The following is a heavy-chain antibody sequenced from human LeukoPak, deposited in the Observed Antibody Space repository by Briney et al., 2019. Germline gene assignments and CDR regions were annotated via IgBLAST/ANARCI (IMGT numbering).Heavy chain of an antibody. V-gene: IGHV4-59*12. J-gene: IGHJ3*01. D-gene: IGHD3-16*01. CDR1: GGYIRSYY. Sequence: SETLSLTCNVSGGYIRSYYWTWIRQPPGEGLEWIGYVHDSGSTHYNPSLQSRVSVSMDTSKNQFSLRVTSLTAADTAVYYCARLGALHDAFDVWGQGTLVTVSS. CDR2: VHDSGST. CDR3: ARLGALHDAFDV.